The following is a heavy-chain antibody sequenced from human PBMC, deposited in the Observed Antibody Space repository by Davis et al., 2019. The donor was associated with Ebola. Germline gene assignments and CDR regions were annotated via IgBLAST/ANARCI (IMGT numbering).Heavy chain of an antibody. CDR2: LYYSGST. CDR1: GGSISSSSYY. V-gene: IGHV4-39*01. Sequence: PGGSLRLSCTVSGGSISSSSYYWGWIRQPPGKGLEWIGSLYYSGSTYYNPSLKSRVTISVDTSKNEFSLKLSSVTAADTAVYYCARLSTVRGVGVGYWGQGTLVTVSS. CDR3: ARLSTVRGVGVGY. D-gene: IGHD3-10*01. J-gene: IGHJ4*02.